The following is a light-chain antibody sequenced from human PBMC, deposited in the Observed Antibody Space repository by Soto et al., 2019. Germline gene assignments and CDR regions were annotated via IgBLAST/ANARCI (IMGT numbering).Light chain of an antibody. CDR2: FNI. CDR3: AAWDDRLNGYV. CDR1: SSNIGSNT. Sequence: QSVLSQPPSASGTPGQRVTISCSGSSSNIGSNTVSWYQQFPGTAPKLLIYFNIQRPSGVPDRFSGSKSGTSASLAISGLQSEDAADYYCAAWDDRLNGYVFGNGTKVTVX. V-gene: IGLV1-44*01. J-gene: IGLJ1*01.